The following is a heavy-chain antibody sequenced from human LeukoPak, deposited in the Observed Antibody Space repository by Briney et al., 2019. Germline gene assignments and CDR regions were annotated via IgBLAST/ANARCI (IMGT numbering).Heavy chain of an antibody. CDR2: IKQDGSEK. CDR3: AREDRRGDSYGYNEYYYGMEV. D-gene: IGHD5-18*01. Sequence: GGSLRLSCAASGFTLKTYWMNWVRQAGEERLGWAANIKQDGSEKYYVDSVKGRFTISRDNAKNSLSLRMNSLRAEDTAIYYCAREDRRGDSYGYNEYYYGMEVWGQGTTVTVSS. V-gene: IGHV3-7*01. J-gene: IGHJ6*02. CDR1: GFTLKTYW.